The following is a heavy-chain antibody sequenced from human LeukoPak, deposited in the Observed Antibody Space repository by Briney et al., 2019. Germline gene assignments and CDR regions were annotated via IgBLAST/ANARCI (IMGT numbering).Heavy chain of an antibody. CDR3: ARTYDFGRGPPGDAFDN. J-gene: IGHJ3*02. V-gene: IGHV3-74*01. D-gene: IGHD3-3*01. CDR1: GFTFSSYW. CDR2: INGDGRNI. Sequence: GGSLRLSCVASGFTFSSYWMHWVRQDPRKGLVWVSRINGDGRNINYADSVKGRFTISRDNAKNTLYLQMNTLRVEDTAVYYCARTYDFGRGPPGDAFDNWGPGTWVIVSA.